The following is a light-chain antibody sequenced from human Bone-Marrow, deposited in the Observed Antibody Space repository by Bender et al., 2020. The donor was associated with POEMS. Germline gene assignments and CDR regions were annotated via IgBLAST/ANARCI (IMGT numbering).Light chain of an antibody. V-gene: IGLV2-23*01. J-gene: IGLJ3*02. CDR3: CSYAGSSTWV. CDR2: DGD. Sequence: QSALTQPASVSGSPGQSITMSCTGTSSDAGNYNLVSWYQQHPGKAPKLMIYDGDKRPSGTSNRFSGSKSGNTASLTISGLQAEDEADYYCCSYAGSSTWVFGGGTKLTVL. CDR1: SSDAGNYNL.